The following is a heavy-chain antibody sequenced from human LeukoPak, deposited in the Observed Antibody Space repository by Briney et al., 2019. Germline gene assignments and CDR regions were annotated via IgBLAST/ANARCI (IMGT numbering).Heavy chain of an antibody. J-gene: IGHJ4*02. D-gene: IGHD3-22*01. V-gene: IGHV3-20*04. CDR2: INWNGGCT. CDR1: GSTVISNY. CDR3: ARGVYYYDSSGYYILGY. Sequence: PGGSLRLSCAASGSTVISNYMSWVRQAPGKGLEWVSGINWNGGCTGYAGSVKGRFTISRDNAKNSLYLQMNSLRAEDTALYYCARGVYYYDSSGYYILGYWGQGTLVTVSS.